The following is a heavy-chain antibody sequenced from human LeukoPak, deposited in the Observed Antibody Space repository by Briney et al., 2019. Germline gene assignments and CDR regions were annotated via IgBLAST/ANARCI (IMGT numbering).Heavy chain of an antibody. D-gene: IGHD5-18*01. J-gene: IGHJ5*02. CDR1: GGTFSSYA. CDR2: IIPILGIA. Sequence: SVKVSCKASGGTFSSYAISWVRQAPGQGLEWMGRIIPILGIANYAQKFQGRVTITADKSTSTAYMELSSLRSEDTAVYYCARGGYSYGFEPINWFDPWGQGTLVTVSS. CDR3: ARGGYSYGFEPINWFDP. V-gene: IGHV1-69*04.